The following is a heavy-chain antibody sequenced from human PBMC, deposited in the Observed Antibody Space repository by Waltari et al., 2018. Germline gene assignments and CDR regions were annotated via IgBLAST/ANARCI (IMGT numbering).Heavy chain of an antibody. Sequence: QVQLVQSGAEVKKPGASVKVSCQASGYTFTSSAIHWVRQAPGHRLEWMGWINAGNGNTKHSQKFQGRVTITRDTSASTAYMELSSLRSEDTAVYYCARGKGAMVQGVIFYYYYGMDVWGQGTTVTVSS. CDR1: GYTFTSSA. CDR2: INAGNGNT. CDR3: ARGKGAMVQGVIFYYYYGMDV. V-gene: IGHV1-3*01. J-gene: IGHJ6*02. D-gene: IGHD3-10*01.